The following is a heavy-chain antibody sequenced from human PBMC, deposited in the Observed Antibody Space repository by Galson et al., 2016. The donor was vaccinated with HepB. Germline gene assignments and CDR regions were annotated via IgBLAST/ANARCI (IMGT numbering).Heavy chain of an antibody. V-gene: IGHV3-23*01. Sequence: SLRLSCAVSGLTFNNYAMTWVRQAPGRGLEWAACISGSADETFHADSVKGRFTIARDNFKNSMYLEMNGLRAEDTATYYCVKDWASRYNCFGDCLNFWGQGTLVTVSS. J-gene: IGHJ4*02. CDR3: VKDWASRYNCFGDCLNF. D-gene: IGHD2-21*02. CDR2: ISGSADET. CDR1: GLTFNNYA.